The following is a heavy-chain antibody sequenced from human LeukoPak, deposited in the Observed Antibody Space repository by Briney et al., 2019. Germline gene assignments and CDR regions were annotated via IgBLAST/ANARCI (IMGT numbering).Heavy chain of an antibody. CDR1: GFTFSSHW. J-gene: IGHJ4*02. D-gene: IGHD3-22*01. Sequence: GGSLRLSCAASGFTFSSHWMSWVRQAPGKGLEWVANINQDASEKYYVDSVEGRFTIPRDNAKNSLYLQMNSLRVEDTAVYYCARAVYYDSSGYWGYYFDYWGQGTLVTVSS. CDR2: INQDASEK. CDR3: ARAVYYDSSGYWGYYFDY. V-gene: IGHV3-7*01.